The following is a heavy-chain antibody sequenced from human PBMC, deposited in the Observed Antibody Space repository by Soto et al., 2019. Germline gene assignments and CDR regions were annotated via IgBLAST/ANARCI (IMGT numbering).Heavy chain of an antibody. CDR2: INTYNCNT. J-gene: IGHJ6*02. CDR1: GYTFTRYG. V-gene: IGHV1-18*01. D-gene: IGHD3-16*01. CDR3: AMVDVYVTTSPQDV. Sequence: QVQLVQSGAEVKNPGASVKVSCKASGYTFTRYGIGWARQAPGQGLEWMGWINTYNCNTNYAQNVQVRVTLTTDTSASTAYMVLTSLASNATAIYYCAMVDVYVTTSPQDVWGHWTTVIV.